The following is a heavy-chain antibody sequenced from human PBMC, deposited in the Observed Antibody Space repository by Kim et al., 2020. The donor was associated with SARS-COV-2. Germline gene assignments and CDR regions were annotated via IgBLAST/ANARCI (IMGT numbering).Heavy chain of an antibody. CDR1: GGSISSYY. CDR2: IYYSGST. Sequence: SETLSLSCTVSGGSISSYYWSWIRQPPGKGLEWIGYIYYSGSTKYNPSLKSRVTISVDTSKNQFSLKLSSVTAADTAVFYCAGAFDVGGGMGAFGVWG. J-gene: IGHJ3*01. V-gene: IGHV4-59*13. D-gene: IGHD3-9*01. CDR3: AGAFDVGGGMGAFGV.